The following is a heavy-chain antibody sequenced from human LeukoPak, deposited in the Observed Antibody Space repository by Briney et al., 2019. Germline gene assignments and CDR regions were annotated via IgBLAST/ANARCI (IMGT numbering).Heavy chain of an antibody. D-gene: IGHD3-3*01. CDR1: GFSLNTYGVG. J-gene: IGHJ5*02. CDR3: AHRQIFGVNSVVGWFDP. V-gene: IGHV2-5*02. CDR2: IFWDDDK. Sequence: SGPTLVNPTQTLTLTCTFSGFSLNTYGVGVGWIRQPPGKALEWLALIFWDDDKRYSPSLKSRLTTTKGTSKNQVVLTMSNMDPVDTATYYCAHRQIFGVNSVVGWFDPWGQGTLVTVSS.